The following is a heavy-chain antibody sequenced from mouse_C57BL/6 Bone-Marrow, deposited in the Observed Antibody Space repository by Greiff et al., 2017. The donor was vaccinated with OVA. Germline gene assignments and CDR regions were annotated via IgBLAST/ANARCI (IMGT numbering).Heavy chain of an antibody. Sequence: ESGPGLVKPSQSLSLTCSVTGYSITSGYYWNWIRQFPGNKLEWMGYISYDGSNNYNPSLKNRISITRDTSKNQFFLKLNSVTTEDTATYYCARVYYGYDVDYWGQGTSVTVSS. CDR3: ARVYYGYDVDY. CDR2: ISYDGSN. V-gene: IGHV3-6*01. CDR1: GYSITSGYY. J-gene: IGHJ4*01. D-gene: IGHD2-2*01.